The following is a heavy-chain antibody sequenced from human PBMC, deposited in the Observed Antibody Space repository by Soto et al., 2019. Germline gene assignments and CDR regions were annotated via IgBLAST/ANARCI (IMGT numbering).Heavy chain of an antibody. D-gene: IGHD3-16*01. CDR2: ISDDGSTA. J-gene: IGHJ4*02. CDR3: ARGPRVSSTCMGAH. CDR1: GFTFSAYW. V-gene: IGHV3-74*01. Sequence: GGSLRLSCSVSGFTFSAYWMHWVRQVPGKGLTWVSRISDDGSTATYADSVKGRFVISRDNAKNSLYLEMTTLRADDSGLYYCARGPRVSSTCMGAHWGQGTLVTVSS.